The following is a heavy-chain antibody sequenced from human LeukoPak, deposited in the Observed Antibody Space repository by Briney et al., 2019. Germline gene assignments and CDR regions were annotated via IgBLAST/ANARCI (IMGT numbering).Heavy chain of an antibody. CDR3: ASAMIGVPDDAFDT. V-gene: IGHV4-34*01. CDR1: GGSFSGYY. J-gene: IGHJ3*02. Sequence: NPSETLSLTCAVYGGSFSGYYWSWIRQPPGKGLEWIGEINHSGSTNYNLSLKSRVTISVDTSKNQFSLKLSSVTAADTAVYYCASAMIGVPDDAFDTWGQGTMVTVSS. CDR2: INHSGST. D-gene: IGHD3-22*01.